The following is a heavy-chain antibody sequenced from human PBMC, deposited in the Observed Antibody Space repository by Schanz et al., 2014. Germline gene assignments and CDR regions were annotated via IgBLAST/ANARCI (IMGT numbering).Heavy chain of an antibody. CDR3: AGAFDSSGYYFDY. D-gene: IGHD3-22*01. J-gene: IGHJ4*02. Sequence: QVQLVQSGTQVKKPGASVKVSCKASGYTLSAYSLHWVRQAPGQGLEWMGIVNPSVRGTHFAREFQCRVTVTSDTSTSTVYMELSGLRSEDTAVYYCAGAFDSSGYYFDYWGQGTLVNVSS. CDR2: VNPSVRGT. V-gene: IGHV1-46*03. CDR1: GYTLSAYS.